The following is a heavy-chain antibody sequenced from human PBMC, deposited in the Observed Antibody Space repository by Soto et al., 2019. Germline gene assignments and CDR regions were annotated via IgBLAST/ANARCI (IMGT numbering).Heavy chain of an antibody. CDR2: IYYSGST. CDR1: GGSISSYY. Sequence: SETLSLTCTVSGGSISSYYWSWIRQPPGKGLEWIGYIYYSGSTNYNPSLKSRVTISVDTSKNQFSLKLSSVTAADTAVYYCARHGTYDILTGYDLSAFDYWGQGTLVTVSS. J-gene: IGHJ4*02. CDR3: ARHGTYDILTGYDLSAFDY. V-gene: IGHV4-59*08. D-gene: IGHD3-9*01.